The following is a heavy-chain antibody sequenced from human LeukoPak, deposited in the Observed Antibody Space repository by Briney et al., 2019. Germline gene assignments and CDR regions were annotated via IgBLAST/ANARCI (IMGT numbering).Heavy chain of an antibody. J-gene: IGHJ3*02. V-gene: IGHV4-59*08. CDR1: GGSISNYY. CDR2: FHYSGST. Sequence: KSSETLSLTCTVSGGSISNYYWSWIRQPPGKGLECIGYFHYSGSTNYNPSLKSRVTISVDTSRKQFSLKLNSVTAADTAIYYCARLGLPNAFDIWGQGTMVTVSS. CDR3: ARLGLPNAFDI. D-gene: IGHD5-12*01.